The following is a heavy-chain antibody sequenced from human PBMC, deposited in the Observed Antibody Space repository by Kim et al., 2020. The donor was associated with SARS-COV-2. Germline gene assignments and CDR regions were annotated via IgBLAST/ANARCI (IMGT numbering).Heavy chain of an antibody. CDR2: ISWNSGSI. V-gene: IGHV3-9*01. CDR1: GFTFGDYA. Sequence: GGSLRLSCSASGFTFGDYAMHWVRQAPGKGLEWVSGISWNSGSIGYADSVKGRFTISRDNAKNSLYLQMNSLRAEDTALYYCVVNDYGDYVGSYYFGYWGQGTLVTVSS. CDR3: VVNDYGDYVGSYYFGY. D-gene: IGHD4-17*01. J-gene: IGHJ4*02.